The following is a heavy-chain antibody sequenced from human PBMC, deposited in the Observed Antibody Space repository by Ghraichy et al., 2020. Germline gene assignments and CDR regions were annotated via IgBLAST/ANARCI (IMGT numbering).Heavy chain of an antibody. D-gene: IGHD5-12*01. CDR2: ISSNGGST. Sequence: GGSLRLSCSASGFTFSSYAMHWVRQAPGKGLEYVSAISSNGGSTYYADSVKGRFTISRDNSKNTLYLQMSSLRAEDTAVYYCVKGTAGPKVATIGRWFDPWGQGTLVTVSS. J-gene: IGHJ5*02. CDR3: VKGTAGPKVATIGRWFDP. CDR1: GFTFSSYA. V-gene: IGHV3-64D*06.